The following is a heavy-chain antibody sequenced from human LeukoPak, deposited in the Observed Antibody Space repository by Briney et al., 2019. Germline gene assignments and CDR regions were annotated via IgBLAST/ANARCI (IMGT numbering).Heavy chain of an antibody. Sequence: ASVKVSCKASGYTFTSYGLSWERQAPGLGLEWMGWISAYNGNTNYAQKLQGRVTMTTDTSTSTAYMELRSLRSDDMAVYYCARFKVWFGEFHYYYGMDVGGQGTTVTVSS. D-gene: IGHD3-10*01. J-gene: IGHJ6*02. CDR2: ISAYNGNT. V-gene: IGHV1-18*03. CDR1: GYTFTSYG. CDR3: ARFKVWFGEFHYYYGMDV.